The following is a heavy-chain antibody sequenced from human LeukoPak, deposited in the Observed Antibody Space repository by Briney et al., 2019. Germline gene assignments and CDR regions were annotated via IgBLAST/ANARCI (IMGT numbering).Heavy chain of an antibody. CDR1: GFTFSSYE. CDR3: ARDSLWFGELH. V-gene: IGHV3-48*03. Sequence: GGSLRLSCAAPGFTFSSYEMNWVRQAPGKGLEWVSYISSSGSTIYYADSVKGRFTISRDNAKNSLYLQMNSLRAEDTAVYYCARDSLWFGELHWGQGTLVTVSS. J-gene: IGHJ4*02. CDR2: ISSSGSTI. D-gene: IGHD3-10*01.